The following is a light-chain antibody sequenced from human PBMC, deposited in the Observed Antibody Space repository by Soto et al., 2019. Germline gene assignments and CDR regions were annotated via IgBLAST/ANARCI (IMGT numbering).Light chain of an antibody. Sequence: QSVLTQPPSVSAAPGQKVTISCSGSSSNIGNNDVSWYQHLPGTAPKLLIYGSNKRPSGIPDRFSGTKSGTSATLGITGLQTGDEADYYCATWDSSLIAGLFGGGTKLTVL. CDR1: SSNIGNND. CDR2: GSN. CDR3: ATWDSSLIAGL. V-gene: IGLV1-51*01. J-gene: IGLJ2*01.